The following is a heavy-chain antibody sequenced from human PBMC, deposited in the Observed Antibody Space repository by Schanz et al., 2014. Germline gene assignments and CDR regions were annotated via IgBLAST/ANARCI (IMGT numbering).Heavy chain of an antibody. Sequence: QVQLVQSGADVKKPGALVKVSCKASGNTLSAYYIHWIRQAPGQGLEWMGWIDPNSGGTNYAQKFQGRVTMTSDTSTTTVYMEVNRLTSDDTAVFYCARTASHDVWRGYIPHYAFDLWGQGTVVIVSS. CDR3: ARTASHDVWRGYIPHYAFDL. V-gene: IGHV1-2*02. CDR2: IDPNSGGT. D-gene: IGHD3-3*01. J-gene: IGHJ3*01. CDR1: GNTLSAYY.